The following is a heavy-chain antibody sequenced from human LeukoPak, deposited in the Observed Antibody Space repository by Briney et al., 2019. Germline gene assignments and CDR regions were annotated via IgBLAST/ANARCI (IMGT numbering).Heavy chain of an antibody. CDR2: MYYSGSV. V-gene: IGHV4-59*08. CDR3: ARHQAPPLHQRLLATLRGYYLDS. CDR1: SDSISTYY. D-gene: IGHD2-2*01. J-gene: IGHJ4*02. Sequence: SETLSLTCTVSSDSISTYYWSWISQPPGKGLEWIGDMYYSGSVASNPSLQSRVTMSLDTSTKQLSLRLTSVTAADTAVYYCARHQAPPLHQRLLATLRGYYLDSWGQGTLVIVSS.